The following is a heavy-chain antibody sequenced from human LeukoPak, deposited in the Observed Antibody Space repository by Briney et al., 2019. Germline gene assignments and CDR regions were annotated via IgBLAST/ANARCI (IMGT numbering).Heavy chain of an antibody. CDR3: ARQRRYCSGDSCYQRTFDF. V-gene: IGHV3-7*01. D-gene: IGHD2-15*01. Sequence: GGSLRLSCAASGFIFSNYWMSWVRQAPGKGLEWVANIKQDGSEKYYVDSVKGRFTISRDNAKNSVYMQMNSLRAEDTAVYSCARQRRYCSGDSCYQRTFDFWGQGTLVTVSS. CDR1: GFIFSNYW. CDR2: IKQDGSEK. J-gene: IGHJ4*02.